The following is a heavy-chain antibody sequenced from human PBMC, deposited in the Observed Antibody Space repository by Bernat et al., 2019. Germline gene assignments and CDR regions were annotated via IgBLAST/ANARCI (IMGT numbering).Heavy chain of an antibody. J-gene: IGHJ3*02. Sequence: QVQLVESGGGVVQPGRSLRLSCAASGFTFSSYGMHWVRQAPGKGLEWVTVISNDGNNQYYADSVKGRFTISRDNFKNTLYLQMNSLRAEDTAVYFCAKILEMFTICNAFDIWCKGTTVTVFS. CDR2: ISNDGNNQ. CDR1: GFTFSSYG. D-gene: IGHD5-24*01. V-gene: IGHV3-30*18. CDR3: AKILEMFTICNAFDI.